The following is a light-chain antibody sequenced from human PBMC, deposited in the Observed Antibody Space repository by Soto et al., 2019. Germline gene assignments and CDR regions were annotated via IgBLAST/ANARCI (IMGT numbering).Light chain of an antibody. Sequence: EIVMTQSPATLSVSPGERDTISCRASQSVSSNLAWYQQKPGQAPRLLIYGASTRATGIPARFSGSGSGTEFTLTISSLQSEDFAVYYCQQYNNWPRTFGGGTKV. CDR1: QSVSSN. CDR2: GAS. J-gene: IGKJ4*01. V-gene: IGKV3-15*01. CDR3: QQYNNWPRT.